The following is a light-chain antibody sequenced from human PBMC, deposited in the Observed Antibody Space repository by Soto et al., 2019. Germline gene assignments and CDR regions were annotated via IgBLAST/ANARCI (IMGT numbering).Light chain of an antibody. CDR2: DVN. V-gene: IGLV2-14*01. CDR1: SSDVGAYNY. CDR3: SSYTISDTYV. J-gene: IGLJ1*01. Sequence: QPVLTQPASVSGSPGQSITISCTGTSSDVGAYNYVSWYQQHPGKAPKLMIYDVNNRPSGVSNRFSGSKSGNTASLTISGLQAEDEADYYCSSYTISDTYVFGTGTKLTVL.